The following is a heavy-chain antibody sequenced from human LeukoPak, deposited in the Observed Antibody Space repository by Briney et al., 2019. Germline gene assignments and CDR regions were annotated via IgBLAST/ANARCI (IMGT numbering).Heavy chain of an antibody. J-gene: IGHJ4*02. CDR3: ARGLDAVVVPAADFDY. CDR2: TYYRSNWYN. Sequence: SQTLSLTCDISGDSVSRNNIAWNWIRQSPSRGLEWLGRTYYRSNWYNEYAESVKSRLTISPDTSKNQFSLHLNSVTPEDTAVYYCARGLDAVVVPAADFDYWGQGILVTVSS. V-gene: IGHV6-1*01. CDR1: GDSVSRNNIA. D-gene: IGHD2-2*01.